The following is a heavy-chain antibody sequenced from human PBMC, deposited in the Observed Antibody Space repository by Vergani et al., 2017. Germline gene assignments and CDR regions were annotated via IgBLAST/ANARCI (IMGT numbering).Heavy chain of an antibody. CDR1: GFTFSSYA. CDR2: ISGSGGST. V-gene: IGHV3-23*01. J-gene: IGHJ4*02. Sequence: EVQLLESGGGLVQPGGSLRLSCAASGFTFSSYAMSWVRQAPGKGLEWVSAISGSGGSTYYADSVKGRFTLSRDNSKNPLYLQMNSLRAEDTAVYYCAKATRKTPPKVVVIPEYFDYWGQGTLVTVSS. CDR3: AKATRKTPPKVVVIPEYFDY. D-gene: IGHD3-22*01.